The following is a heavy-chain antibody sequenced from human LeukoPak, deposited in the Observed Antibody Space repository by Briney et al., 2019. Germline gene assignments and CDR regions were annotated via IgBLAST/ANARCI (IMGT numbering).Heavy chain of an antibody. CDR2: INTNTGNP. J-gene: IGHJ6*02. V-gene: IGHV7-4-1*02. Sequence: ASVKVSCKASGYTFTSYAMNWVRQAPGQGLEWMGWINTNTGNPTYAQGFTGRFVFSLDTSVSTAYPQISSLKAEDTAVYYCARAVQTPYYYYGMDVWGQGTTVTVSS. D-gene: IGHD1-1*01. CDR1: GYTFTSYA. CDR3: ARAVQTPYYYYGMDV.